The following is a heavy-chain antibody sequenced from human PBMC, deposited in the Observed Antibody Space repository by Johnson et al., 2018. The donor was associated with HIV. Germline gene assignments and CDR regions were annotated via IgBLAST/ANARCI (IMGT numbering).Heavy chain of an antibody. J-gene: IGHJ3*02. CDR2: ISYDGSNK. CDR3: AKEGRGIPMGAFDI. D-gene: IGHD6-13*01. V-gene: IGHV3-30-3*01. CDR1: GFTFSSYA. Sequence: VQVVESGGGVVQPGRSLRLSCAASGFTFSSYAMHWVRQAPGKGLEWVAVISYDGSNKYYADSVKGRFTISRDNSKNTLYLQMNSLRAEDTAVYYCAKEGRGIPMGAFDIWGQGTMVTVSS.